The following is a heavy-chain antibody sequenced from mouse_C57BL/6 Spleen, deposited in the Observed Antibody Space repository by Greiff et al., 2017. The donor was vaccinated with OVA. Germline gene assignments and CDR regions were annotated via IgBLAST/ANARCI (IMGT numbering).Heavy chain of an antibody. CDR2: IDPETGGT. D-gene: IGHD4-1*01. CDR1: GYTFTDYE. CDR3: TDNWEGDY. J-gene: IGHJ2*01. V-gene: IGHV1-15*01. Sequence: VKLVESGAELVRPGASVTLSCKASGYTFTDYEMHWVKQTPVHGLEWIGAIDPETGGTAYNQKFKGKAILTADKSSSTAYMELRSLTSEDSAVYYCTDNWEGDYWGQGTTLTVSS.